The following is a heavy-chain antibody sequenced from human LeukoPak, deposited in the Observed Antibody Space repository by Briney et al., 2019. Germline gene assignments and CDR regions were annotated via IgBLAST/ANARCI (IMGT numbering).Heavy chain of an antibody. J-gene: IGHJ4*02. V-gene: IGHV3-33*01. Sequence: GGSLRLSCAVSAFTFSSYGMQWVRQAPGKGLEWVAVIWYDGSNKYYADSVKGRFTISRDNSKNTLYLQMNSLRTEDTAVYYCARAQAYFDYWGQGTLVTVSS. CDR2: IWYDGSNK. CDR1: AFTFSSYG. CDR3: ARAQAYFDY.